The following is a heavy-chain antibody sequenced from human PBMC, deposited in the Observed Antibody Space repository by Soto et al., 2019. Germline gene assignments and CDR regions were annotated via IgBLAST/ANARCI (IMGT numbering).Heavy chain of an antibody. J-gene: IGHJ6*03. Sequence: SETLSLTCTVSGGSISSSSYYWGWIRQPPGKGLEWIGSIYYSGSTYYNPSLKSRVTISVDTSKNQFSLKLSSVTAADTAVYYCARRPNLDYYMDVWGKGTTVTVSS. V-gene: IGHV4-39*01. CDR3: ARRPNLDYYMDV. CDR2: IYYSGST. D-gene: IGHD7-27*01. CDR1: GGSISSSSYY.